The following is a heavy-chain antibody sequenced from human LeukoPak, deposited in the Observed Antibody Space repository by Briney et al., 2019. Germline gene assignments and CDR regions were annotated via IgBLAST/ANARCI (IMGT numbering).Heavy chain of an antibody. CDR3: AKRNTMVRGGPCFDY. J-gene: IGHJ4*02. Sequence: GGSLRLSCAASGFTFSSYSMNWVRQAPGKGLEWVSIIFGADKNTTYYADSVKGRFTVSRDNSKNTLDLQMTDLRPEDTAIYYCAKRNTMVRGGPCFDYWGQGILVAVSS. CDR2: IFGADKNTT. D-gene: IGHD3-10*01. CDR1: GFTFSSYS. V-gene: IGHV3-23*01.